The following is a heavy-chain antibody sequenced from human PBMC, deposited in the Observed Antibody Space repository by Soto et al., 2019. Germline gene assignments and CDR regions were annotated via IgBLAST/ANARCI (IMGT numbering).Heavy chain of an antibody. CDR2: IIPVLGLA. Sequence: QVQLVQSGAEVKKPGSSVKVSCRATGGPFSSYTFTWVRQASGQGLEWMGRIIPVLGLANYAQKFQDRVTLTADNSTGTVYMQLRGLISEDTGVYYCARSGWGGPSGKWCPGSLVTVSS. CDR3: ARSGWGGPSGK. V-gene: IGHV1-69*02. CDR1: GGPFSSYT. D-gene: IGHD1-26*01. J-gene: IGHJ4*01.